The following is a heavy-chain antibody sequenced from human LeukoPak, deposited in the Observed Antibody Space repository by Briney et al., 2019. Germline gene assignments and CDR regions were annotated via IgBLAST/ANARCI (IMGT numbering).Heavy chain of an antibody. V-gene: IGHV6-1*01. Sequence: SQTLSLTCAISGDSVSSNSTACNWIRQSPSRGLEWLGRTYYRSKWYSDYAVSVKSRITINPDTSKNQFSLQLNSVTPEDTAVYYCARGGQGDGYSADEAFDMWGQGTMVTVSS. J-gene: IGHJ3*02. CDR3: ARGGQGDGYSADEAFDM. D-gene: IGHD5-24*01. CDR2: TYYRSKWYS. CDR1: GDSVSSNSTA.